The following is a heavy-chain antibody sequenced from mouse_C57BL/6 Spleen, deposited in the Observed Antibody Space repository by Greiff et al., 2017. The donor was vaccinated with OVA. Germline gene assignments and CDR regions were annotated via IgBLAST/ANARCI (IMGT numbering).Heavy chain of an antibody. D-gene: IGHD1-1*01. CDR2: INPSNGGT. CDR1: GYTFTSYW. CDR3: AREADYYGSRDWYFDV. J-gene: IGHJ1*03. V-gene: IGHV1-53*01. Sequence: QVQLKQPGTELVKPGASVKLSCKASGYTFTSYWMHWVKQRPGQGLEWIGNINPSNGGTNYNEKFKSKATLTVDKSSSTAYMQLSSLTSEDSAVYYCAREADYYGSRDWYFDVWGTGTTVTVSS.